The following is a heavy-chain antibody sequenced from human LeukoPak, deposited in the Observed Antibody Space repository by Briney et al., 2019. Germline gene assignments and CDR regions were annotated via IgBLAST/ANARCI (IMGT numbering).Heavy chain of an antibody. CDR2: ISSSGSTI. D-gene: IGHD3-22*01. V-gene: IGHV3-11*04. CDR3: ARTPTQYYYDSSGYYP. J-gene: IGHJ5*02. CDR1: GFTFSDYY. Sequence: LGGSLRLSCAASGFTFSDYYMSWIRQAPGKGLEWVSYISSSGSTIYYADSVKGRFTISRDNSKNTLYLQMNSLRAEDTAVYYCARTPTQYYYDSSGYYPWGQGTLVTVSS.